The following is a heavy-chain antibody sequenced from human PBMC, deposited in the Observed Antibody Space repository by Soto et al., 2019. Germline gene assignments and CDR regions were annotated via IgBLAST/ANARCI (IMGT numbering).Heavy chain of an antibody. CDR3: ARDHSGYSSAPRAYYFDY. CDR1: GGSISSGDYY. D-gene: IGHD5-18*01. V-gene: IGHV4-30-4*01. J-gene: IGHJ4*02. CDR2: IYYSGST. Sequence: SETLSLTCTVSGGSISSGDYYWSWIRQPPGKGLEWIGYIYYSGSTYYNPSLKSRVTISVDTSKNQFSLKLSSVTAADTAVYYCARDHSGYSSAPRAYYFDYWGQGTLVTVSS.